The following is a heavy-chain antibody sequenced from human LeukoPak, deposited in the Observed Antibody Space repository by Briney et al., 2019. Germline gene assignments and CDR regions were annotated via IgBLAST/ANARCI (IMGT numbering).Heavy chain of an antibody. CDR3: ASQTMGGYSYSFDH. D-gene: IGHD5-18*01. Sequence: GGSLILSCSASGFTFSIYAMHWVRQAPGKGLEYVSAISSNGGTTYYADSVKGRFTISRDNFKNTLYLQMSSLRAEDTAVYYCASQTMGGYSYSFDHWGQGTLVTVSS. J-gene: IGHJ4*02. V-gene: IGHV3-64D*09. CDR2: ISSNGGTT. CDR1: GFTFSIYA.